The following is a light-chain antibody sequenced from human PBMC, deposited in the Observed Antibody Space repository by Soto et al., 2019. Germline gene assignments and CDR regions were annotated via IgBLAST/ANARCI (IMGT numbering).Light chain of an antibody. Sequence: DVVMTQSPLSLPVTRGQPASISCRSNQSLVHSDGIAYFSWFQQRPGRSPRRLIYKVSNRDSGVPARFSGSGSGTDFALKISRVEAEDVGVYYCMQGTHWPITFGQGKRLEIK. CDR1: QSLVHSDGIAY. CDR2: KVS. CDR3: MQGTHWPIT. J-gene: IGKJ5*01. V-gene: IGKV2-30*02.